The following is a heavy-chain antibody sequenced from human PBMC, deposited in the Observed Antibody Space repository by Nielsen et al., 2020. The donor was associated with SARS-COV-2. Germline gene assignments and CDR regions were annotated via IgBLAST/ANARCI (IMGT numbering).Heavy chain of an antibody. CDR1: GGSISSGDYY. D-gene: IGHD2-2*02. CDR3: ARGLVVPAAIHYYYYYMDV. V-gene: IGHV4-30-4*02. CDR2: IYYSGST. J-gene: IGHJ6*03. Sequence: SETLSLTCTVSGGSISSGDYYWSWIRQPPGKGLEWIGYIYYSGSTYYNPSLKSRVTISVDKSKNQFSLKLSSVTAADTAVYYCARGLVVPAAIHYYYYYMDVWGKGTTVTVSS.